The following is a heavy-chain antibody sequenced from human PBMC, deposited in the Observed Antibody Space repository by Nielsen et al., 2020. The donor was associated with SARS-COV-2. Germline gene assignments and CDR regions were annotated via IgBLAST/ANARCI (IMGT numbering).Heavy chain of an antibody. CDR3: ASQIAAPNWFDP. CDR2: IIPIFGTA. J-gene: IGHJ5*02. D-gene: IGHD6-13*01. Sequence: SVKVSCKASGYTFTGYYMHWVRQAPGQGLEWMGGIIPIFGTANYAQKFQGRVTITADKSTSTAYMELSSLRSEDTAVYYCASQIAAPNWFDPWGQGTLVTVSS. V-gene: IGHV1-69*06. CDR1: GYTFTGYY.